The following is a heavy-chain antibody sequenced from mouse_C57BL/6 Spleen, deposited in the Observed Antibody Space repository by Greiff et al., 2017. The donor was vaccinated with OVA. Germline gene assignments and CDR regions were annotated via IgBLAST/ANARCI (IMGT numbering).Heavy chain of an antibody. CDR3: ARAYYGSSYDYAMDY. D-gene: IGHD1-1*01. CDR2: ISYDGSN. J-gene: IGHJ4*01. CDR1: GYSITSGYY. V-gene: IGHV3-6*01. Sequence: EVQLQESGPGLVKPSQSLSLTCSVTGYSITSGYYWNWIRQFPGNKLEWMGYISYDGSNNYNPSLKNRISITRDTSKNQFFLKLNSVTTEDTATYYCARAYYGSSYDYAMDYWGQGTSVTVSS.